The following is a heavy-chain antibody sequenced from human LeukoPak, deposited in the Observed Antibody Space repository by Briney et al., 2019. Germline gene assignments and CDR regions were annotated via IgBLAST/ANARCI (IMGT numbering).Heavy chain of an antibody. Sequence: GGSLRLSCAASGFTFSSYWMSWVRQAPGKGLEWVANIKQDGSVEYYVVSVKGRFTISRDNAKNSLYLQMNSLRAEDTAVYYCARDYYDSSGYYSDAFDIWGQGTMVTVSS. CDR1: GFTFSSYW. D-gene: IGHD3-22*01. CDR3: ARDYYDSSGYYSDAFDI. V-gene: IGHV3-7*04. J-gene: IGHJ3*02. CDR2: IKQDGSVE.